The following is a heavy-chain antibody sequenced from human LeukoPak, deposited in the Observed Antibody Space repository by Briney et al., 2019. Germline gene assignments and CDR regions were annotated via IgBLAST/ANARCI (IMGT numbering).Heavy chain of an antibody. Sequence: GGSLRLSCAASGFTFSSYWMSCVRQAPGKGLEWVANIKQDGSVKYYVDSVKGRFTISRDNAKNSLYLQMNSLRAEDTAVYYCARDGYSSNWYFDYWGQGTLVTVSS. V-gene: IGHV3-7*01. CDR2: IKQDGSVK. D-gene: IGHD6-13*01. J-gene: IGHJ4*02. CDR1: GFTFSSYW. CDR3: ARDGYSSNWYFDY.